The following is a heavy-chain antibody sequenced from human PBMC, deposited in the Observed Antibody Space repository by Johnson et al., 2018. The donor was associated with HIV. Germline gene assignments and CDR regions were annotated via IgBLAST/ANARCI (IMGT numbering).Heavy chain of an antibody. CDR1: GFTFDDYA. J-gene: IGHJ3*02. CDR3: ARAVAGRGNAFDI. D-gene: IGHD6-19*01. V-gene: IGHV3-9*01. CDR2: ISWNSGSI. Sequence: VQLVESGGGLVQPGRSLRLSCAASGFTFDDYAMHWVRQAPGKGLEWVSGISWNSGSIGYADSVKGRFTISRDNAKNSLYLQMNSLKTGDTAVYYCARAVAGRGNAFDIWGLGTMVTVSS.